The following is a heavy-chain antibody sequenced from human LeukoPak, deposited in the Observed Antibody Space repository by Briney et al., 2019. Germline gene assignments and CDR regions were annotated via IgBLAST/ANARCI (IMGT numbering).Heavy chain of an antibody. Sequence: PGGSLGLSCAASGFTFNNYWMTWFRQAPGKGLEWVANIKQDGTEIFYVDSVRGRFIISRDNAENSLYLQMNSLRVEDTAVYYCARTPDGADYWGQGTLVTVSS. CDR1: GFTFNNYW. CDR2: IKQDGTEI. D-gene: IGHD3-10*01. J-gene: IGHJ4*02. CDR3: ARTPDGADY. V-gene: IGHV3-7*01.